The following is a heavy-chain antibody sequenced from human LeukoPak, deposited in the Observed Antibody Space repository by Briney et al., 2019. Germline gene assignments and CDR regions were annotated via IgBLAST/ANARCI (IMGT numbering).Heavy chain of an antibody. CDR2: ISYDGNTK. Sequence: PGGSLRLSCAASGVTFSSYGMHWVRQAPGKGPEWVAVISYDGNTKYYADSVKGRFIISRDNSKNTLYLQVNSLRAEDTAVYYCAKEGLSTPMPYWYFDLWGRGTLVTVSS. J-gene: IGHJ2*01. CDR3: AKEGLSTPMPYWYFDL. CDR1: GVTFSSYG. V-gene: IGHV3-30*18. D-gene: IGHD2-2*01.